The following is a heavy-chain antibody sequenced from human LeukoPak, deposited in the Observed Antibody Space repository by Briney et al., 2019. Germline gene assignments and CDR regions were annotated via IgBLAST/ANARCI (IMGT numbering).Heavy chain of an antibody. J-gene: IGHJ4*02. V-gene: IGHV4-59*01. Sequence: SETLSLTCAVSGGSISSYYWSWIRQPPGKGLEWIGYIYYSGSSNYNPSLKRRVTISVDTSKNQCSLKLSSVTAADTGVYYCAGGGDYRPFDYWGQGTLVTVSS. CDR2: IYYSGSS. D-gene: IGHD4-17*01. CDR1: GGSISSYY. CDR3: AGGGDYRPFDY.